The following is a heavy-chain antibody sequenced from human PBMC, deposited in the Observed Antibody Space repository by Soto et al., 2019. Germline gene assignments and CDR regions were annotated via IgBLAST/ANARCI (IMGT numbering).Heavy chain of an antibody. Sequence: EVQLVESGGGLVKPGGSLRLSCAASGLTFSTYGMNWVRQAPGKGLEWVSSISSGGEYLDYADSVKGRLTISRDNAKNSLYLQLDSLRVEDTAVYYCATAGAAGAVMGVLGQGTTVTVS. CDR3: ATAGAAGAVMGV. V-gene: IGHV3-21*01. J-gene: IGHJ6*02. D-gene: IGHD6-13*01. CDR1: GLTFSTYG. CDR2: ISSGGEYL.